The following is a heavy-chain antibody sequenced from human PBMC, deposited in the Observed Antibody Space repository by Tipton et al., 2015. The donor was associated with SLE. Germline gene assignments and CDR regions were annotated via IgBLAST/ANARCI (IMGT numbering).Heavy chain of an antibody. Sequence: SLRLSCAASGFTFSSYAMSWVRQAPGKGLEWVSAISGSGGSTYYADSVKGRFTISRDNSKNTLYLQMNSLTAADTAVYYCARVRSSSWGYYYYYMDVWGKGTTVTVSS. CDR2: ISGSGGST. CDR1: GFTFSSYA. V-gene: IGHV3-23*01. J-gene: IGHJ6*03. CDR3: ARVRSSSWGYYYYYMDV. D-gene: IGHD6-6*01.